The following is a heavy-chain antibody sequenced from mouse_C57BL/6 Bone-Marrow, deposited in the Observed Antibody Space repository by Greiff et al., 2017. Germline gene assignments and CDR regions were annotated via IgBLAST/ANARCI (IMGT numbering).Heavy chain of an antibody. D-gene: IGHD1-1*01. V-gene: IGHV14-4*01. J-gene: IGHJ2*01. CDR2: IDPENGDT. CDR3: TSTVVALDY. CDR1: GFNIKDDY. Sequence: EVKLQESGAELVRPGASVKLSCTASGFNIKDDYMHWVKQRPEQGLEWIGWIDPENGDTEYASKFQGKATIKADTSSNTAYLQLSSLTSEDTAVYYCTSTVVALDYWGQGTTLTVSS.